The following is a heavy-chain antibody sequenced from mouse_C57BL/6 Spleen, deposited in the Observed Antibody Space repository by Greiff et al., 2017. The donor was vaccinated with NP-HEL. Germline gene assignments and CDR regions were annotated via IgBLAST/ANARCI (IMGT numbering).Heavy chain of an antibody. Sequence: EVQLQQSGAELVRPGASVKLSCTASGFNIKDYYMHWVKQRPEQGLEWIGRIDPEDGDTEYAPKFQGKATMTADTSSNTSYLQLSSLTSEDTAVYYCTTDSSGPYYFDYWGQGTTLTVSS. CDR1: GFNIKDYY. V-gene: IGHV14-1*01. CDR2: IDPEDGDT. CDR3: TTDSSGPYYFDY. D-gene: IGHD3-2*02. J-gene: IGHJ2*01.